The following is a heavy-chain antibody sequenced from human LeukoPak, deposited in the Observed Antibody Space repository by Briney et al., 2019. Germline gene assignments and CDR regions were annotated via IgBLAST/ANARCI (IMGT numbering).Heavy chain of an antibody. V-gene: IGHV3-33*06. CDR3: AKNYYGSGSDPHDAFDI. CDR1: GFTFSSYG. Sequence: GRSLRLSCAASGFTFSSYGMHWVRQAPGKGLEWVAVIWYDGSNKYYADSVKGRFTISRDNSKNTLYLQMNSLRAEDTAVYYCAKNYYGSGSDPHDAFDIWGRGTMVTVSS. CDR2: IWYDGSNK. J-gene: IGHJ3*02. D-gene: IGHD3-10*01.